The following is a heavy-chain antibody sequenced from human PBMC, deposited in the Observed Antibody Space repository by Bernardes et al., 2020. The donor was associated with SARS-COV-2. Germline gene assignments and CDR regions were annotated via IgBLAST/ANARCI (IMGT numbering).Heavy chain of an antibody. V-gene: IGHV3-74*01. Sequence: GGSLRLSCAASGMTFSSFWMHWVRQVPGKGLVWVSRINEDVSTTDYAESVKGRFTISRDNAKNTLFLHMSSLRAEDSAVYYCARDVVGREDFWGQGTLVTVSS. CDR2: INEDVSTT. J-gene: IGHJ4*02. CDR3: ARDVVGREDF. D-gene: IGHD1-26*01. CDR1: GMTFSSFW.